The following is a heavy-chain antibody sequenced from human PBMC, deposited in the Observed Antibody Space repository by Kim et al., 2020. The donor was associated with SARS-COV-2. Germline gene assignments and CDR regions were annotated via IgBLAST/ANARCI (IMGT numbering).Heavy chain of an antibody. Sequence: SVKVSCKASGGTFSSYAISWVRQAPGQGLEWMGGIIPIFGTANYAQKFQGRVTITADESTSTAYMELSSLRSEDTAVYYCARDYAEVEEDYYYYYGMDVWGQGTTVTVSS. CDR2: IIPIFGTA. CDR1: GGTFSSYA. V-gene: IGHV1-69*13. D-gene: IGHD2-15*01. CDR3: ARDYAEVEEDYYYYYGMDV. J-gene: IGHJ6*02.